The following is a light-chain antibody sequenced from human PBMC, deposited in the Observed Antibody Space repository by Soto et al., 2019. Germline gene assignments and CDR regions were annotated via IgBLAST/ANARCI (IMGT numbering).Light chain of an antibody. V-gene: IGKV3-20*01. CDR2: DAS. Sequence: SQGDRVTLSCRASQSVRSTYLAWYQQKPGQAPRLLIYDASSRATDIPDRFSGSGSGTDFTLTISRLEPEDFAVYYCQHYGNSLWTFGQGTKVDIK. J-gene: IGKJ1*01. CDR3: QHYGNSLWT. CDR1: QSVRSTY.